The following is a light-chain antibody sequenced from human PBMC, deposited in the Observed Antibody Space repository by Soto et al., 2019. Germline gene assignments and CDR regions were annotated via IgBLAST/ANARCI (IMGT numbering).Light chain of an antibody. Sequence: QSVLTQPPSVSGAPGQRVTISCSGSRSDIGAGHDVHWYQQLPGTAPKLLIYGNTNRPSGVPDRFSGSKSGTSASLAITGLQAEDEADYYCQSYASSLSGVVFGGGTQLTVL. CDR2: GNT. V-gene: IGLV1-40*01. CDR3: QSYASSLSGVV. J-gene: IGLJ3*02. CDR1: RSDIGAGHD.